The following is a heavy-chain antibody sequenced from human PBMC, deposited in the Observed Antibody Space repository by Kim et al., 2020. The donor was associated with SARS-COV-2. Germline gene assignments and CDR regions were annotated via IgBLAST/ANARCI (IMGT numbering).Heavy chain of an antibody. D-gene: IGHD5-12*01. CDR3: AREGDSGSGTAYFKD. Sequence: ASVKVSCKASGYTFNNFAMHWVRKAPGQRLEWMAYINTGNGNTHCSRRLQGRLTITRDTSASTAYMELSSLRSEDTAVYYCAREGDSGSGTAYFKDWGQG. J-gene: IGHJ4*02. CDR1: GYTFNNFA. V-gene: IGHV1-3*04. CDR2: INTGNGNT.